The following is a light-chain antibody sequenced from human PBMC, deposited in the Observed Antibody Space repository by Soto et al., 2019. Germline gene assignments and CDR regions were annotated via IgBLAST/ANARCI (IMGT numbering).Light chain of an antibody. V-gene: IGKV3-11*01. CDR2: DAS. CDR3: QQSTT. J-gene: IGKJ5*01. CDR1: QSVSSY. Sequence: EIALTQSPATLSSHPGERATLSCRASQSVSSYLAWYQQKPGQAPRLLIYDASDRATGIPARFSGSGSATDFTLTISSLEPEDVAVYYCQQSTTFGQGTRLEIK.